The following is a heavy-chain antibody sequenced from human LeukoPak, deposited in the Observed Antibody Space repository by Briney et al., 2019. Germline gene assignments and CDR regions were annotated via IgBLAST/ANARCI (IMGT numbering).Heavy chain of an antibody. Sequence: PSETLSLTCTVSGGSISSSSYYWGWIRQPPGKGLEWIGSIYYSGSTYYNPSLESRVTISVDTSKNQFSLKLSSVTAADTAVYYCARDRSTTVTTGAFDYWGQGTLVTVSS. V-gene: IGHV4-39*07. CDR1: GGSISSSSYY. J-gene: IGHJ4*02. CDR3: ARDRSTTVTTGAFDY. CDR2: IYYSGST. D-gene: IGHD4-17*01.